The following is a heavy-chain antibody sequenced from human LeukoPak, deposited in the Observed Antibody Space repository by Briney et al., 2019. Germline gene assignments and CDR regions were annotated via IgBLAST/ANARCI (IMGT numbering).Heavy chain of an antibody. CDR1: GFTFSSYA. D-gene: IGHD6-25*01. J-gene: IGHJ4*02. CDR2: ISGSGGST. CDR3: WKCARMGAARAHFDY. Sequence: PGGSLRLSCAASGFTFSSYAMSWVRQAPGKGLEWVSAISGSGGSTYYADSVKGRVTISRDNSKNTLYLQMNSLRAEDTAVYYCWKCARMGAARAHFDYWGQGTLVTVSS. V-gene: IGHV3-23*01.